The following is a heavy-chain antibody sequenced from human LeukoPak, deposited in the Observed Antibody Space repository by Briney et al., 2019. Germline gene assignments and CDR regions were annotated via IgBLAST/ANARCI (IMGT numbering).Heavy chain of an antibody. CDR2: INPNSGGT. D-gene: IGHD4-17*01. CDR3: RTDRYGDYGDYIDY. V-gene: IGHV1-2*02. Sequence: ASVKVSCKASGYTFTGYYMHWVRQAPGQGLEWMGWINPNSGGTNYAQKFQGRVTMTGDTSISTAYMELSRLRSDDTAVYYCRTDRYGDYGDYIDYWGQGTLVTVSS. J-gene: IGHJ4*02. CDR1: GYTFTGYY.